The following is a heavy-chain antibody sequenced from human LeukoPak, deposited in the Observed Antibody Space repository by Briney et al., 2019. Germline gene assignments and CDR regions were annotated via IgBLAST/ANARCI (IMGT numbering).Heavy chain of an antibody. CDR1: GFTFNNYA. V-gene: IGHV3-23*05. CDR2: FAMIDDII. J-gene: IGHJ4*02. Sequence: GGSLRLSCAGSGFTFNNYAMSWVRQAPGKGLEWVSGFAMIDDIIHYVDSVKGRFTISRDNSKNMLYLQVNSLRAEDTAVYYCAKGFHSGSFNELDYWGQGTLVTVSS. D-gene: IGHD1-26*01. CDR3: AKGFHSGSFNELDY.